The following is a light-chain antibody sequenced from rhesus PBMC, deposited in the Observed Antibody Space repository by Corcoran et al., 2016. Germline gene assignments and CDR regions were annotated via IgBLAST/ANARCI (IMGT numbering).Light chain of an antibody. V-gene: IGKV3-42*03. CDR3: QQHSNWPLT. CDR1: QSVTSS. J-gene: IGKJ4*01. Sequence: DIVLTQSPVTLSLSPGERATLSCRASQSVTSSLAWYQQKPGQVPRLLIYAAASRATVTPDRFSGSGSGTDFTLTISSLETEDCAVYYCQQHSNWPLTFGGGTKVEIK. CDR2: AAA.